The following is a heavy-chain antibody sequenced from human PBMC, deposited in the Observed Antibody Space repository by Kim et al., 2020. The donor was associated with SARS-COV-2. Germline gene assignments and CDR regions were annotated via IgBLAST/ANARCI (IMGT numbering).Heavy chain of an antibody. CDR1: GGSISSCCYY. J-gene: IGHJ5*02. D-gene: IGHD3-10*01. Sequence: SETLSLTCTVSGGSISSCCYYWGWIRQPPGKGLEWIGSIYYSGNTYYNPSLKSRVTISVDTSKNQFSLNLSSVTAADTAIYYCARLEWFGDFGDPWGQGTLVTVSS. CDR2: IYYSGNT. CDR3: ARLEWFGDFGDP. V-gene: IGHV4-39*01.